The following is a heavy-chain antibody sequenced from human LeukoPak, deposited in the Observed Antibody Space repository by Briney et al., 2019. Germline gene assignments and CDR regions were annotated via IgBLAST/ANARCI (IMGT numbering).Heavy chain of an antibody. D-gene: IGHD3-10*01. CDR1: GFTFSSCG. CDR3: VKEQSSGNYRTADF. Sequence: GGSLRLSCAASGFTFSSCGMHWVRQAPGKGLEWVADITYDGITTYFADSVKGRFTISRDTSKSMLYLQMNSLRPEDTAVYYCVKEQSSGNYRTADFWGQGTLVTVSS. J-gene: IGHJ4*02. V-gene: IGHV3-30*18. CDR2: ITYDGITT.